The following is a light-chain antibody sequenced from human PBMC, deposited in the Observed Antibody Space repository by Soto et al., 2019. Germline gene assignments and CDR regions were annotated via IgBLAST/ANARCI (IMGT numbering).Light chain of an antibody. V-gene: IGLV2-8*01. J-gene: IGLJ1*01. Sequence: QSAMPHPPSASGSPGQSVTISYTGTSSDVGTYKYVSWYQQHPGKAPKLMIYEVTKRPSGVPDRFSGSKSGNTASLTVPGLQDEDEADYYCSSSAGSNNFVFGTGTKVTGL. CDR1: SSDVGTYKY. CDR2: EVT. CDR3: SSSAGSNNFV.